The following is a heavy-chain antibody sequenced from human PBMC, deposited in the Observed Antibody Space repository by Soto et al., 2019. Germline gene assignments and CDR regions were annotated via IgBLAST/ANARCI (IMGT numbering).Heavy chain of an antibody. V-gene: IGHV3-33*01. CDR1: GFTFSSYG. CDR3: ARDYYDDSSGYYSPRGMDV. J-gene: IGHJ6*02. Sequence: GSLRLSCAASGFTFSSYGMHWVRQAPGKGLEWVAVIWYDGSNKYYADSVKGRFTISRDNSKNTLYLQMNSLRAEDTAVYYCARDYYDDSSGYYSPRGMDVWGQGTTVTVSS. CDR2: IWYDGSNK. D-gene: IGHD3-22*01.